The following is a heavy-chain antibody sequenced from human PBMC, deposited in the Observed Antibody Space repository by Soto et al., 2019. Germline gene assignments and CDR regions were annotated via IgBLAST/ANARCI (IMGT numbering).Heavy chain of an antibody. CDR3: ASGIQLWLRRINSGYSG. J-gene: IGHJ4*02. D-gene: IGHD5-18*01. V-gene: IGHV1-69*12. Sequence: QVQLVQSGAEVKKPESSVKVSCKAPGGTFSTYAISWVRQAHGQGLEWMGGIIPMFGTANYAQRFQDRVTITADDSTNTVYMELSSLRSEDTAVYFCASGIQLWLRRINSGYSGWGQGTLVTVSS. CDR1: GGTFSTYA. CDR2: IIPMFGTA.